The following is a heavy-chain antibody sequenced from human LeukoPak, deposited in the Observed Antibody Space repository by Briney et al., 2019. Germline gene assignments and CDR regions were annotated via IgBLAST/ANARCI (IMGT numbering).Heavy chain of an antibody. J-gene: IGHJ5*02. Sequence: SETLSLTCAVYGGSFSGYYWSWIRQPPGKGLEWIGEINHSGGTNYNPSLESRVTISVDTSKSQFSLKLSSVTAADTAVYYCARSKVPATGNWFDPWGQGTLVTVSS. CDR1: GGSFSGYY. V-gene: IGHV4-34*01. D-gene: IGHD2-21*02. CDR2: INHSGGT. CDR3: ARSKVPATGNWFDP.